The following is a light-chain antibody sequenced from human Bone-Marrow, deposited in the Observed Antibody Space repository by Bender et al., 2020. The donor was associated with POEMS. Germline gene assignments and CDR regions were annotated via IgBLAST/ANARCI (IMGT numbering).Light chain of an antibody. CDR1: SSNLGSRYD. J-gene: IGLJ2*01. Sequence: QSVLTQPPSVSGAPGQRVTISCTGSSSNLGSRYDVHWYQQLPGTAPKLLLYGNNNRPSGVPDRVSGSKSGTSASTAITGLQADDEADYYGQSYDTTLRDSEVFGGGTKLTVL. CDR2: GNN. CDR3: QSYDTTLRDSEV. V-gene: IGLV1-40*01.